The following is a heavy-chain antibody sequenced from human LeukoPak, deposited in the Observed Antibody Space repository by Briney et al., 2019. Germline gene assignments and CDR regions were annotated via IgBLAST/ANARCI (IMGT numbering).Heavy chain of an antibody. CDR3: ARENYYDSSGYYYH. CDR1: GGSISSSSYY. V-gene: IGHV4-39*07. Sequence: SETLSLTCTVSGGSISSSSYYWGWIRQPPGKGLEWTGSIYYSGSTYYNPSLKSRVTISVDTSKNQFSLKLSSVTAADTAVYYCARENYYDSSGYYYHWGQGTLVTVSS. J-gene: IGHJ5*02. D-gene: IGHD3-22*01. CDR2: IYYSGST.